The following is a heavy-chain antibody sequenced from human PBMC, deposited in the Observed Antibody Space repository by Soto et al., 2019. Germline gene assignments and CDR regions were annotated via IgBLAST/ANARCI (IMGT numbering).Heavy chain of an antibody. J-gene: IGHJ5*02. CDR2: IGTSGDT. V-gene: IGHV3-13*04. CDR3: ARGALGFDR. Sequence: EVQVVESGGGLVQPGGSLRLSCAASGFTFSRYDMHWVRQATGRGLEWVSGIGTSGDTYYAGSVKGRFTISRENAKNSVYLQMNGLRAGDTAVYYWARGALGFDRWGQGTLVAVSS. CDR1: GFTFSRYD. D-gene: IGHD6-6*01.